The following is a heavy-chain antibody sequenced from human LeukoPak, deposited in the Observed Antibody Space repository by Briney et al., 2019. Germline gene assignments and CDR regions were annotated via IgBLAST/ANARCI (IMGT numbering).Heavy chain of an antibody. Sequence: ASVTVSCKASGYTFTSYGISWVRQAPGQGLEWMGWISAYSGNTNYAQKLQGRVTMTTDTSTSTAYMELRSLRSDDTAVYYCGRNKYYNDGTGGDDDTFDYWGQGTLVTVSS. J-gene: IGHJ4*02. V-gene: IGHV1-18*04. CDR1: GYTFTSYG. D-gene: IGHD3-10*01. CDR3: GRNKYYNDGTGGDDDTFDY. CDR2: ISAYSGNT.